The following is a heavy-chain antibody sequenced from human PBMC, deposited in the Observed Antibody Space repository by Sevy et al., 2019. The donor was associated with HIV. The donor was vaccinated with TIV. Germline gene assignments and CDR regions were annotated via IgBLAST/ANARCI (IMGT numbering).Heavy chain of an antibody. Sequence: GGSLRLSCAASGFTFSSYAMHWVRQAPGKGLEWVAVISYDGSNKYYADSVKGRFTISRDNSKNTLYLQMNSLRAEDTAVYYCAGEGGSSSWYRVTPMVPFDYWGQGTLVTVSS. CDR3: AGEGGSSSWYRVTPMVPFDY. V-gene: IGHV3-30-3*01. D-gene: IGHD6-13*01. J-gene: IGHJ4*02. CDR1: GFTFSSYA. CDR2: ISYDGSNK.